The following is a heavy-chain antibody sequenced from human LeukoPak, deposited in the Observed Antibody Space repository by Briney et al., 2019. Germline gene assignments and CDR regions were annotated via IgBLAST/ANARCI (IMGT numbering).Heavy chain of an antibody. CDR1: GFTFSSNW. J-gene: IGHJ4*02. V-gene: IGHV3-7*01. CDR2: IKQDGSEK. CDR3: ARDEIFGVELDVYYFDY. Sequence: GGSLRLSCAASGFTFSSNWMSWVRQAPGKGLEWVANIKQDGSEKYYVDSLKGRFTISRDNAKNSLYLQMNSLRAEDTAVYYCARDEIFGVELDVYYFDYWGQGTLVTVSS. D-gene: IGHD3-3*01.